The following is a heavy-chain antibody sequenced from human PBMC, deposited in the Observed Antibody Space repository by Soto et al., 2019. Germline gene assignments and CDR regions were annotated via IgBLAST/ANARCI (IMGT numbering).Heavy chain of an antibody. D-gene: IGHD2-8*01. CDR2: ISWNSGSI. V-gene: IGHV3-9*01. CDR1: GFTFDDYA. J-gene: IGHJ3*02. Sequence: HPGGSLRLSCAASGFTFDDYAMHWVRQAPGKGLEWVSGISWNSGSIGYADSVKGRFTISRDNAKNSLYLQMNSLRAEDTALYYCAKDRLRSLYHAFGIWGQGTMVTVSS. CDR3: AKDRLRSLYHAFGI.